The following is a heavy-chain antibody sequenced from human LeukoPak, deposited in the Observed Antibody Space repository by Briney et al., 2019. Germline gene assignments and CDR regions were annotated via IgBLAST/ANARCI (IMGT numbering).Heavy chain of an antibody. CDR1: GGSFSDFF. V-gene: IGHV4-34*01. Sequence: PSETLSLTCAVYGGSFSDFFWSWIRQPPEKGLEWIGEISHSGSTIYNPSLKSRLTISVDTSRNQFSLKLSSVTAADTAVYYCARVGLRAAAGSGIDLGLLHYWGQGIQVTVSS. D-gene: IGHD6-13*01. CDR3: ARVGLRAAAGSGIDLGLLHY. J-gene: IGHJ4*02. CDR2: ISHSGST.